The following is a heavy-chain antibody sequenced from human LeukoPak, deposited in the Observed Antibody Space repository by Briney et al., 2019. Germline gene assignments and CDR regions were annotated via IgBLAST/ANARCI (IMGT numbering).Heavy chain of an antibody. D-gene: IGHD1-26*01. J-gene: IGHJ4*02. CDR3: ARALQGGDFDY. Sequence: GGPLRLSCAASGSTFSSYDMHWVRQATGKGLEWVSAIGTAGDTYYPGSVKGRFTISRENAKNSLYLQMNSLRAGDTAVYYCARALQGGDFDYWGQGTLVTVSS. CDR2: IGTAGDT. V-gene: IGHV3-13*01. CDR1: GSTFSSYD.